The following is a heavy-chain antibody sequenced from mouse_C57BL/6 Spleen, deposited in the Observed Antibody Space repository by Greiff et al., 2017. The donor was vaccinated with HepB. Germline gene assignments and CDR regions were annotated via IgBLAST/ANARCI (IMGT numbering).Heavy chain of an antibody. CDR3: ARGYDYDSYWCFDF. J-gene: IGHJ1*03. V-gene: IGHV1-52*01. CDR1: GYTFTSYW. CDR2: IDPSDSGT. Sequence: QVQLQQPGAELVRPGSSVKLSCKASGYTFTSYWMHWVKQRPIHGLEWIGNIDPSDSGTHYNQKFKDKATLTGDKSSSTAYMQLSSLTSEDSAIYYCARGYDYDSYWCFDFWGTGTTVTVSS. D-gene: IGHD2-4*01.